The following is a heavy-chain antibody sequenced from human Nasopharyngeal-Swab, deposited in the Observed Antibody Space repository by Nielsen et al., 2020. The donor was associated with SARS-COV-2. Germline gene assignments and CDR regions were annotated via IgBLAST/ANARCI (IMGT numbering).Heavy chain of an antibody. CDR3: AKSPAHSSTWHFDY. D-gene: IGHD6-19*01. V-gene: IGHV3-13*04. Sequence: GESLKISCAASGFTFSSYDMHWVRQATGKGLEWVSAIGTAGDTYYPGSVKGRFTISRDNSKDTLYLQMNSLRLEDTAVYYCAKSPAHSSTWHFDYWGQGTLVTVSS. CDR1: GFTFSSYD. CDR2: IGTAGDT. J-gene: IGHJ4*02.